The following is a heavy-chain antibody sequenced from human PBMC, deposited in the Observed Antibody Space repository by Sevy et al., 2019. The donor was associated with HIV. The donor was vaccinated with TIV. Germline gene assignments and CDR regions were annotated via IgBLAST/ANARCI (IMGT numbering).Heavy chain of an antibody. J-gene: IGHJ6*02. V-gene: IGHV3-15*01. D-gene: IGHD3-10*01. CDR1: GFTFSNAW. CDR3: TTDSVGSPKDYYYYGMDV. CDR2: IKSKTDGGTT. Sequence: GGSLRLSCAASGFTFSNAWMSWVRQAPGKGLEWVGRIKSKTDGGTTDYAAPVKGRFTISRDDSKNTLYLQMNSLKTEDTAVYYCTTDSVGSPKDYYYYGMDVWGQGTTVTVSS.